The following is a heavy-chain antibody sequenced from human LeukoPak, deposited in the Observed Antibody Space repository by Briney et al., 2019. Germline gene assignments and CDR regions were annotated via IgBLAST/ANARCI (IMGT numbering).Heavy chain of an antibody. CDR1: GYTFTSYA. CDR3: ARAGRGYYYYYMDV. J-gene: IGHJ6*03. V-gene: IGHV1-69*05. D-gene: IGHD3-10*01. Sequence: SVKVSCKASGYTFTSYAMNWVRQAPGQGLEWMGGIIPIFGTANYAQKFQGRVTITTDESTSTAYMELSSLRSEDTAVYYCARAGRGYYYYYMDVWGKGTTVTVSS. CDR2: IIPIFGTA.